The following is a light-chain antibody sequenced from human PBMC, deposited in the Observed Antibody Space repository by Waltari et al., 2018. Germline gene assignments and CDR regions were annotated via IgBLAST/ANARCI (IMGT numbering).Light chain of an antibody. Sequence: SYALTQPPSVSVSPGQTASITCAGDKLGDKYASWYQQKPGQSPVLVIYQDTKRPSGIPERFSGSNSWNTATLTISETQAMDEADYYCQAWDSTTVVFGGGTKLTVL. CDR2: QDT. CDR1: KLGDKY. V-gene: IGLV3-1*01. J-gene: IGLJ2*01. CDR3: QAWDSTTVV.